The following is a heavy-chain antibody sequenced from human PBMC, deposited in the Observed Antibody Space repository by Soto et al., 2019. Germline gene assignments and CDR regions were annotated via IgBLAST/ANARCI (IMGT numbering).Heavy chain of an antibody. Sequence: QITLKESGPSLVKPTQTLTLTCTFSGFSLSTGGVGVGWIRQPPGKALEWLALIYWDDDKRYSPSLRSRLTVTNETSKNQVVLTMTNMDPVDTATYYCAHSRCGGDCLQSYSSHYYYGMDVWGQGNTVTVSS. CDR1: GFSLSTGGVG. CDR3: AHSRCGGDCLQSYSSHYYYGMDV. V-gene: IGHV2-5*02. J-gene: IGHJ6*02. D-gene: IGHD2-21*02. CDR2: IYWDDDK.